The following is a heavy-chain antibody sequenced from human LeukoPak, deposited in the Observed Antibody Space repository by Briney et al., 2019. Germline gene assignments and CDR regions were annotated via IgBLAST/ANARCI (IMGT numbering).Heavy chain of an antibody. J-gene: IGHJ3*01. CDR2: INPDNGKT. CDR3: ARNEPAVSVVDAFDV. V-gene: IGHV1-2*02. D-gene: IGHD1-1*01. Sequence: ASMRVSCKASGYTFNSYYIHWVRQAPGQGLTRMGWINPDNGKTKYAPRFQGRVTMTWDTSINTAYVDLSGLRSDDTAVYYCARNEPAVSVVDAFDVWGQGTVVTVSS. CDR1: GYTFNSYY.